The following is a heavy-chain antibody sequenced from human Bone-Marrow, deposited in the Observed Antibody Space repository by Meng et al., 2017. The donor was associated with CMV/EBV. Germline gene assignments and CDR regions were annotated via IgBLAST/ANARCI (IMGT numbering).Heavy chain of an antibody. J-gene: IGHJ4*02. CDR2: IYYSGST. V-gene: IGHV4-39*01. Sequence: SETLSLTCTVSGGSISSSSYYWGWIRQPPGKGLEWIGSIYYSGSTYYNPSLKSRVTISVDTSKNQFSLKLSSVTAADTATYYCARTGSRYYDFWSGYSHFDYWGQGTLVTVS. CDR1: GGSISSSSYY. CDR3: ARTGSRYYDFWSGYSHFDY. D-gene: IGHD3-3*01.